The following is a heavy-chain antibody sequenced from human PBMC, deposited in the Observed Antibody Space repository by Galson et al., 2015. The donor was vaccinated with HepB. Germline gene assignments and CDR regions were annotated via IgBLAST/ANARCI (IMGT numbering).Heavy chain of an antibody. J-gene: IGHJ4*02. CDR1: EFIFSDYG. CDR3: TRVPYGAARMYYFDY. D-gene: IGHD6-6*01. V-gene: IGHV3-33*08. Sequence: SLRLSCAASEFIFSDYGMHWVRQAPGKGLGWVALIWKDGTNQYYSDSVKGRFTISRDSSKNILFLQMDSVRADDTAVYFCTRVPYGAARMYYFDYWGQGTRVTVSS. CDR2: IWKDGTNQ.